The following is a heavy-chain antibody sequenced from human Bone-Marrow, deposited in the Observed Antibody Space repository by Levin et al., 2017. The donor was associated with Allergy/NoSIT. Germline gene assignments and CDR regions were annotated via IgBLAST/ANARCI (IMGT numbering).Heavy chain of an antibody. J-gene: IGHJ5*02. V-gene: IGHV3-7*01. CDR2: IKEDGIDK. CDR1: GFDFRNNW. D-gene: IGHD2-21*02. CDR3: ARDGDGYPS. Sequence: QRGESLKISCVASGFDFRNNWMSWVRQTPGTGLEWVANIKEDGIDKYYIDSVKGRFTISRDNAKNSLYLQMNSLRVEDTAVYYCARDGDGYPSWGQGTLVIVSS.